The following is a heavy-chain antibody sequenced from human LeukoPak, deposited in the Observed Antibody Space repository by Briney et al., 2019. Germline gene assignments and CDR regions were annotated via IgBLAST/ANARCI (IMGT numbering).Heavy chain of an antibody. CDR3: ARDLSWASTGDLDY. V-gene: IGHV3-30*04. J-gene: IGHJ4*02. D-gene: IGHD7-27*01. CDR1: GFTFSSYA. Sequence: GRSLRLSCAASGFTFSSYAMHWVRQAPGKGLEWVAVISYDGSNKYYADSVKGRFTISRDNSKNTLYLQMNRLRAEDTAVYYCARDLSWASTGDLDYWGQGTLVTVSS. CDR2: ISYDGSNK.